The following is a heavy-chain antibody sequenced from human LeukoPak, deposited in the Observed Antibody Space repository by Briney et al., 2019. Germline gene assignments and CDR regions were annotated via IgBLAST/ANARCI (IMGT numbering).Heavy chain of an antibody. CDR1: GGTFSSYA. D-gene: IGHD7-27*01. J-gene: IGHJ4*02. Sequence: SVKASCKASGGTFSSYAISWVRQAPGQGLEWMGGIIPIFGTANYAQRFQGRVTITADESTSTAYMELSSLRSEDTAVYYCARGPPNWGYDYWGPGTLVTVSS. V-gene: IGHV1-69*13. CDR3: ARGPPNWGYDY. CDR2: IIPIFGTA.